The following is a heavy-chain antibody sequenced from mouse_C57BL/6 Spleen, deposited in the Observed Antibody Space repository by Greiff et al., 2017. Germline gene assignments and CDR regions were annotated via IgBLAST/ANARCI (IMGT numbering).Heavy chain of an antibody. CDR2: IDPEDGET. V-gene: IGHV14-2*01. CDR1: GFNITDYY. CDR3: AREKDYGDYRYFDV. J-gene: IGHJ1*03. Sequence: VQLQQSGAELVKPGASVKLSCTASGFNITDYYMHWVKQRTEQGLEWIGRIDPEDGETKYAPKFQGTATITADKSSNTAYLQISSLTSEDTAVYYCAREKDYGDYRYFDVWGTGTTVTVSS. D-gene: IGHD2-13*01.